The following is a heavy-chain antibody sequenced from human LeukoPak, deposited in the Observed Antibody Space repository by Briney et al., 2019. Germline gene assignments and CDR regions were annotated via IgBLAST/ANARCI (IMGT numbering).Heavy chain of an antibody. V-gene: IGHV3-30*18. CDR3: AKEGYYYDCSGYYYPYLQH. CDR2: ISYDGCNK. Sequence: GGSVGLSCASSGFTYSSYGRHGVRQAPAKGLEGVAVISYDGCNKYYADYVKGRFTISRDNYKHTLYLKMHSLRAEDTAVYYCAKEGYYYDCSGYYYPYLQHWGQGTLVTVSS. D-gene: IGHD3-22*01. J-gene: IGHJ1*01. CDR1: GFTYSSYG.